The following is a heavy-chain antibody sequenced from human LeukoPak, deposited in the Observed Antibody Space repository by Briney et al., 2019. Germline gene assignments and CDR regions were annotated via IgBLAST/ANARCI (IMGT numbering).Heavy chain of an antibody. CDR3: ARDFFWYDSSGSDAFDI. CDR2: ISSSSSYI. V-gene: IGHV3-21*01. J-gene: IGHJ3*02. CDR1: GFTFSSYS. D-gene: IGHD3-22*01. Sequence: PGGSLRLSXAASGFTFSSYSMNWVRQAPGKGLEWVSSISSSSSYIYYADSVKGRFTISRDNAKNSLYLQMNSLRAEDTAMYYCARDFFWYDSSGSDAFDIWGQGTMVTVSS.